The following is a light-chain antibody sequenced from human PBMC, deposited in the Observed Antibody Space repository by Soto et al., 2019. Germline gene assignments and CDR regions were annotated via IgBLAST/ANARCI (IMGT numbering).Light chain of an antibody. J-gene: IGLJ1*01. CDR3: QSYDSSLSGSEV. Sequence: QSVLTQPPSVSGAPGQRVTISCTGSSSNIGAGHDVHWYQHLPGTAPKLLIYGNSNRPSGVPDRFSGSKSGTSASLAITGLQAEDEADHYCQSYDSSLSGSEVFGTGTKLTVL. V-gene: IGLV1-40*01. CDR2: GNS. CDR1: SSNIGAGHD.